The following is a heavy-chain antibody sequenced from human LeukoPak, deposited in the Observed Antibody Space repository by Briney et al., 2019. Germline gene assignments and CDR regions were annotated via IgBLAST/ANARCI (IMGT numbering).Heavy chain of an antibody. Sequence: SETLSLTCTVSRGSISSYYWSWIRQPPGKGLEWIGYIYYNGSTNYNPSLKSRVTISVDTSKNQFSLKLSSVTAADTAVYYCARYKYIRLPAANRSPSGFDPWGQGTLVTVSS. V-gene: IGHV4-59*01. CDR1: RGSISSYY. D-gene: IGHD2-2*01. J-gene: IGHJ5*02. CDR2: IYYNGST. CDR3: ARYKYIRLPAANRSPSGFDP.